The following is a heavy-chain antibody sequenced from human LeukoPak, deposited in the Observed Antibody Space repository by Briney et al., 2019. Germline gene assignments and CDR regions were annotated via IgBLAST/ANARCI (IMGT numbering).Heavy chain of an antibody. CDR2: MNPNRGDT. Sequence: ASVKVSCKASGYTFTGYYIHWMRQAPGQGLEWLGWMNPNRGDTSYAQKFQGSVTMTRDTSISTAYMELSRLRSDDTAVYYCARYIVVVVAATRGTTNWFDPWGQGTLVTVSS. J-gene: IGHJ5*02. CDR3: ARYIVVVVAATRGTTNWFDP. D-gene: IGHD2-15*01. V-gene: IGHV1-2*02. CDR1: GYTFTGYY.